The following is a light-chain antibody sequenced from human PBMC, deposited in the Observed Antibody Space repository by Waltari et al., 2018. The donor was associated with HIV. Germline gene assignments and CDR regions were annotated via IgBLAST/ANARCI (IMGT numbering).Light chain of an antibody. CDR3: QQTYSMFT. J-gene: IGKJ2*01. CDR2: AAS. Sequence: DIQMTQSPSSLSASVGDRVIITCRASQHISTFLTWYQHKPGKAPKLLINAASRLQSGVPSRFVGGGSGTDFSLTVSSLQPEDFATYYCQQTYSMFTFGQGTKLEIK. V-gene: IGKV1-39*01. CDR1: QHISTF.